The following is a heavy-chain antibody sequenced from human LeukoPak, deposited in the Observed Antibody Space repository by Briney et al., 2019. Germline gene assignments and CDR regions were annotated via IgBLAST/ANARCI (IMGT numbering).Heavy chain of an antibody. Sequence: GGSLRLSCAASGFSFSDYAMHWVRQAPGKGLEWVSVIYSGGTTYYSDSVKGRFTISRDNSKNTLYLQMNSLRAEDTAVYYCARSTILDYWGQGTLVTVSS. V-gene: IGHV3-66*01. D-gene: IGHD3-3*01. CDR2: IYSGGTT. J-gene: IGHJ4*02. CDR1: GFSFSDYA. CDR3: ARSTILDY.